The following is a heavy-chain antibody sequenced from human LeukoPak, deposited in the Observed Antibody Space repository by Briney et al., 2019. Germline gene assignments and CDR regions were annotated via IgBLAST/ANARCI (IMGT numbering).Heavy chain of an antibody. D-gene: IGHD3-22*01. CDR1: GFTVSSNY. CDR3: AKYYYGSSGSKTFDY. V-gene: IGHV3-53*04. J-gene: IGHJ4*02. CDR2: IYSGGST. Sequence: PGGSLRLSCAASGFTVSSNYMSWVRQAPGKGLEWVSVIYSGGSTYYADSVKGRFTISRHNSKNTLYLKMNSLRAEDTAVYYCAKYYYGSSGSKTFDYWGQGTLVTVSS.